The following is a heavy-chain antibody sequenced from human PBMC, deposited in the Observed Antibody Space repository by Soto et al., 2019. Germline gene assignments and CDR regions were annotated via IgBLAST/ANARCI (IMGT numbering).Heavy chain of an antibody. CDR2: IYYSGST. D-gene: IGHD2-15*01. CDR3: ARDRVGYCSGGSCYSVNWFDP. Sequence: SETLSLTCTVSGGSISSGDYYWSWIRQPPGKGLEWIGYIYYSGSTYYNPSLKSRVTISVDTSKNQFSLKLSSVTAADTAVYYCARDRVGYCSGGSCYSVNWFDPWGQGTLVTVSS. J-gene: IGHJ5*02. CDR1: GGSISSGDYY. V-gene: IGHV4-30-4*01.